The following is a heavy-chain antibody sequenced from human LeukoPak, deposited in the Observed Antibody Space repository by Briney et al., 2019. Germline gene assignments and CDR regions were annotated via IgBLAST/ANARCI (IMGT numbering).Heavy chain of an antibody. V-gene: IGHV4-61*02. J-gene: IGHJ6*03. D-gene: IGHD6-6*01. CDR1: GGSISSGSYY. Sequence: SQTLSLTCTVSGGSISSGSYYGRWLRQPAGKGLEWIGRSYTSGSTNYNPSLKSQVTISVATSKNQFSLKLSSVTAADTAVYYCARAHSSSSGYYYYNYMDVWGKGTTVTVSS. CDR3: ARAHSSSSGYYYYNYMDV. CDR2: SYTSGST.